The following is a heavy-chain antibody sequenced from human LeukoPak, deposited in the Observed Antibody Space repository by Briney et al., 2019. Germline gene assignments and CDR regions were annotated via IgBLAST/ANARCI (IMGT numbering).Heavy chain of an antibody. V-gene: IGHV3-23*01. CDR3: VKGRMSEDGPDF. CDR2: ISSSGNT. J-gene: IGHJ4*02. Sequence: GGSLRLSCEASGFTFGRSAMTWVRQTPGKGLEWFSSISSSGNTYYADSVKGRFTISRDNSKNLVNLQMNSLRAEDTAIYYCVKGRMSEDGPDFWGQGSLVTVSS. CDR1: GFTFGRSA. D-gene: IGHD5-24*01.